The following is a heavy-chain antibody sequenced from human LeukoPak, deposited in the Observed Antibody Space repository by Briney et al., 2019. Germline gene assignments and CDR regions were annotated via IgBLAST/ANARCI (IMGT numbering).Heavy chain of an antibody. J-gene: IGHJ6*03. V-gene: IGHV3-21*01. Sequence: GGSLRLSCAASGFTFSSYSMNWVRQAPGKGLEWVSSISSSSSYIYYADSVKGRFTISRDNAKNSLYLQMNSLRAEDTAVYYCARDFIAAAGTESYYYYYMDVWGKGTAVTVSS. D-gene: IGHD6-13*01. CDR3: ARDFIAAAGTESYYYYYMDV. CDR2: ISSSSSYI. CDR1: GFTFSSYS.